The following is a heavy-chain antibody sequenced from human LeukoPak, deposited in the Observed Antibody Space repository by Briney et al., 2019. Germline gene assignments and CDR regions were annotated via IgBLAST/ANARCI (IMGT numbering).Heavy chain of an antibody. D-gene: IGHD3-3*01. CDR1: GGSFSGYY. J-gene: IGHJ4*02. CDR2: INHSGST. Sequence: PSETLSLTCAVYGGSFSGYYWSWIRQPPGKGLEWIGEINHSGSTNYNPSLKSRVTISVDTSKNQFSLKLSSVTAADTAVYYCARKVRFLEWFDYWGQGTLVTVSS. V-gene: IGHV4-34*01. CDR3: ARKVRFLEWFDY.